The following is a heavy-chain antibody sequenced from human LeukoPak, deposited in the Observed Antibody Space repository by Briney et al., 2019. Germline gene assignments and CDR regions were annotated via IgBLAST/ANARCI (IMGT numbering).Heavy chain of an antibody. CDR1: GYTFTSYG. CDR2: ISTYNGNT. V-gene: IGHV1-18*01. D-gene: IGHD2-15*01. J-gene: IGHJ5*02. CDR3: ARSTGGYCGGGSCPSGAYTWFDP. Sequence: ASVKVSCKASGYTFTSYGISWVRQAPGQGLEWMGWISTYNGNTQFAQHFQGRVTMTTDTSTSTAYMELRSLRSDDTAIYYCARSTGGYCGGGSCPSGAYTWFDPWGQGTLVTVSS.